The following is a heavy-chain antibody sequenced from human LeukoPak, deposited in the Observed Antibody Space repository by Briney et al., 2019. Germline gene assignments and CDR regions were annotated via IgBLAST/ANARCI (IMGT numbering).Heavy chain of an antibody. Sequence: QPGGSLRLSCAASGFTFDDYAMHWVRHAPGKGLEGVSGISWNSGSIGYADSVRGRFTISRDNAKNSLYLQMNSLRAEDTALYYCAKERGSSGWYRGPFDYWGQGTLVTVSS. J-gene: IGHJ4*02. D-gene: IGHD6-19*01. CDR3: AKERGSSGWYRGPFDY. V-gene: IGHV3-9*01. CDR1: GFTFDDYA. CDR2: ISWNSGSI.